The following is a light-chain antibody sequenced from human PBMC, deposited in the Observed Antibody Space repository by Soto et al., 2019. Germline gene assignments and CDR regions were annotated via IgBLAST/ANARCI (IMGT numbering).Light chain of an antibody. CDR3: QQYKSYST. CDR2: DAS. J-gene: IGKJ1*01. CDR1: QNINKW. V-gene: IGKV1-5*03. Sequence: DIQMTQSPSTLSASVGDRVTITCRASQNINKWLAWYQQKPGKAPKLLIYDASTLEGGVPSRFSGSGSGTEFTLTISRLQPDDFATYWCQQYKSYSTFGQGTKMDIK.